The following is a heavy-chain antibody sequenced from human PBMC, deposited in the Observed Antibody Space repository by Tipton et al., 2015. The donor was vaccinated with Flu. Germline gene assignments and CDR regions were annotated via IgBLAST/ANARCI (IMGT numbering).Heavy chain of an antibody. CDR3: ARFYDSSGYYPFDYYGMDV. Sequence: QVQLVQSGAEVKKPGASVKVSCKASGYTFTSYYMHWVRQAPGQGLEWMGIINPSGGSTSYAQKFQGRVTMTRDTSTSTVYMELSSLRSGDTAVYYCARFYDSSGYYPFDYYGMDVWGQGTTVTVSS. CDR2: INPSGGST. D-gene: IGHD3-22*01. V-gene: IGHV1-46*01. CDR1: GYTFTSYY. J-gene: IGHJ6*02.